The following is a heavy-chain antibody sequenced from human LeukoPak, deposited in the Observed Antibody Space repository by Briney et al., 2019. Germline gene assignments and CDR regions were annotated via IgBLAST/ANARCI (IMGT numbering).Heavy chain of an antibody. CDR2: ISNDGSKK. V-gene: IGHV3-30*03. J-gene: IGHJ6*02. Sequence: GGSLRLSCAASGFTFSSYWMSWVRQAPGKGLEWVAVISNDGSKKYYGDSVKGRLTISRDNSKNTLYLQVNSLRVEDAAVYYCARGQYCSGVSCYTYYYYYNMDVWGQGTTVTVSS. CDR3: ARGQYCSGVSCYTYYYYYNMDV. D-gene: IGHD2-2*02. CDR1: GFTFSSYW.